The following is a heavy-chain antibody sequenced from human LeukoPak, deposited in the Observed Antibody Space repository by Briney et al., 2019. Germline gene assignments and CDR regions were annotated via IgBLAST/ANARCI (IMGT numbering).Heavy chain of an antibody. CDR2: IRDSGETT. D-gene: IGHD6-13*01. J-gene: IGHJ4*02. V-gene: IGHV3-23*01. CDR1: GMSFSTYA. Sequence: GGSLRLSCVASGMSFSTYAMNWVRQAPGKGLEWVSVIRDSGETTLYADSVKGRSTISRDNSKDIVYLQMNSLRADDSAIYYCARGAYSSVWYLLDSWGQGTLVTVSS. CDR3: ARGAYSSVWYLLDS.